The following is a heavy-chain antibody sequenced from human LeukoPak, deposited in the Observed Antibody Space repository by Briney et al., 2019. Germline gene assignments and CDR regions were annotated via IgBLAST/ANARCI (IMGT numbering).Heavy chain of an antibody. J-gene: IGHJ6*02. D-gene: IGHD2-2*01. CDR3: ARKGYQLLQYYYYGMDV. Sequence: ASVKVSCKASGYTFTSYDINWVRQATGRGLEWMGWMNPNSGNTGYAQKFQGRVTMTRNTSISTAYMELSSLRSEDTAVYYCARKGYQLLQYYYYGMDVWGQGTTVTVSS. V-gene: IGHV1-8*01. CDR2: MNPNSGNT. CDR1: GYTFTSYD.